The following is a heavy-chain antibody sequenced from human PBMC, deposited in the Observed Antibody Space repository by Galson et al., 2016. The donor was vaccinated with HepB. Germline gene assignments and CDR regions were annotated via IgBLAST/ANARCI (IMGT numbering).Heavy chain of an antibody. D-gene: IGHD2-2*01. V-gene: IGHV1-18*01. J-gene: IGHJ4*02. Sequence: SVKVSCKASGYTFTSYAISWVRQAPGQGLEWMGWISAYNGNRNYAQEVQDRVTMTTDTSTSTAYMELRSLRAEDTALYYCTRLWCSGTSCSIFDKWGQGTLVIVSS. CDR1: GYTFTSYA. CDR2: ISAYNGNR. CDR3: TRLWCSGTSCSIFDK.